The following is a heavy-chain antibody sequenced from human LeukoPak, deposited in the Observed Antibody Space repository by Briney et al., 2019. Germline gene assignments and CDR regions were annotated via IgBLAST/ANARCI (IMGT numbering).Heavy chain of an antibody. J-gene: IGHJ5*02. Sequence: GGSLRLSCAASGFTFSSYWMSWVRQAPGKGLEWVANIKQDGSEKYYVDSVKGRFTISRDNAKNSLYLQMNSLRAEDTAVYYCARVIRNTMVRGVIITGNWFDPWGQGTLVTVPS. CDR1: GFTFSSYW. D-gene: IGHD3-10*01. CDR3: ARVIRNTMVRGVIITGNWFDP. V-gene: IGHV3-7*03. CDR2: IKQDGSEK.